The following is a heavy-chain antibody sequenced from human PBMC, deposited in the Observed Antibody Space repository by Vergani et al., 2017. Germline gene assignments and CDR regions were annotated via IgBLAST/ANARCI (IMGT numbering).Heavy chain of an antibody. CDR3: ANSGHVVPAAMLRY. CDR2: ISGPGLST. D-gene: IGHD2-2*01. V-gene: IGHV3-23*01. J-gene: IGHJ4*02. Sequence: EVHLLESGGGLVQSGGSLRLSCAASGFTFSNSAVSWVRQAPGRGLAWVSSISGPGLSTYYADSVKGRFSISRDNSKNTLYLQMNSLRAEDTAVYYCANSGHVVPAAMLRYWGQGTLVTVSS. CDR1: GFTFSNSA.